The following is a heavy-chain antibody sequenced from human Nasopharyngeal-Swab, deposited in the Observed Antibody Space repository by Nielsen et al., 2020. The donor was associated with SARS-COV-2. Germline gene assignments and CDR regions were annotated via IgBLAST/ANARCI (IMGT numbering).Heavy chain of an antibody. J-gene: IGHJ6*02. Sequence: VRQMPGKGLEWMGIIYPGDFDTRYSPSFQGQVTISADKSISTAYLQWSSLKASDTAIYYCARHLFPRGDYYGMDVWGQGTTVTVSS. CDR2: IYPGDFDT. CDR3: ARHLFPRGDYYGMDV. V-gene: IGHV5-51*01. D-gene: IGHD2-15*01.